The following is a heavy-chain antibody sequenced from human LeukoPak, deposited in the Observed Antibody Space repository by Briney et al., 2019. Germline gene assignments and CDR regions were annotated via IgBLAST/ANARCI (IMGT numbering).Heavy chain of an antibody. J-gene: IGHJ6*03. CDR2: ISYDGRNK. V-gene: IGHV3-30*18. CDR1: GFTFSSYG. CDR3: AKTGAPGYMDV. D-gene: IGHD1-1*01. Sequence: GGSLRLSCAASGFTFSSYGMHWVRQAPGKGLEWVAVISYDGRNKYYADSVKGRFTISRDNSKNTLYLQMNSLRAEDTAVYYCAKTGAPGYMDVWGKGTTVTVSS.